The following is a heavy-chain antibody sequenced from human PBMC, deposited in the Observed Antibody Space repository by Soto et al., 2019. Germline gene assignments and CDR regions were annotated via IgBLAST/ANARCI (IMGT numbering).Heavy chain of an antibody. CDR3: ARDMRAVPWYGGVSSAFDM. CDR2: TKTDGST. J-gene: IGHJ3*02. CDR1: GFTFSKHW. D-gene: IGHD3-10*01. Sequence: VQLVESGGGLVQPGESLILSCAGSGFTFSKHWIHWVRQAPGQGLVWVSRTKTDGSTSYTDSVEGRFSISRDNAKNTLYLQMNSLRAEDTAVYYCARDMRAVPWYGGVSSAFDMW. V-gene: IGHV3-74*01.